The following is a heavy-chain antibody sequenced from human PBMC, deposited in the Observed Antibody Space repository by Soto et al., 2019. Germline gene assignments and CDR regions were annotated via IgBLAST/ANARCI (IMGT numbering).Heavy chain of an antibody. CDR1: GFSLSASGVG. V-gene: IGHV2-5*01. J-gene: IGHJ4*02. CDR2: IYWNDDK. CDR3: AHRPRVHYYFDY. Sequence: SGPTLVNPTQTLTLTCTFSGFSLSASGVGVGWIRQPPGKALEWLALIYWNDDKRYSPSLKSRLTITKDTSKNQVVLTMTNMDPVDTATYYCAHRPRVHYYFDYWGQGTLVTVSS. D-gene: IGHD3-3*02.